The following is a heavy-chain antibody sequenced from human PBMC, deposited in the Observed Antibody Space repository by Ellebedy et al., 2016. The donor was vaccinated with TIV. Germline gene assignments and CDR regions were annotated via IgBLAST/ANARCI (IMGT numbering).Heavy chain of an antibody. V-gene: IGHV3-7*03. Sequence: GESLKISXAASGFTFSSYWMSWVRQTPGKGLEWVANIKEDGSGTYYADSVRGRFTISRDNARYLLYLHMNSLRAEDTAVYYCAREGTRIWSGYPDYWGLGTLVTVSS. CDR3: AREGTRIWSGYPDY. D-gene: IGHD3-3*01. J-gene: IGHJ4*02. CDR2: IKEDGSGT. CDR1: GFTFSSYW.